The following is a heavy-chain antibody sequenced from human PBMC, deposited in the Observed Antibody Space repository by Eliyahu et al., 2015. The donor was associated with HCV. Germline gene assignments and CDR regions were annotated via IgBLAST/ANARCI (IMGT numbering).Heavy chain of an antibody. V-gene: IGHV1-69*01. J-gene: IGHJ4*02. Sequence: QXQLVQSGAXVKKPGSSVKVXCXASGXTFXSYAIXWVRQAPGQGLEWVGGIIPIFGTANYAQKFLGRVTITADESTSTAYMELSSLRSEDTAMYYCARGPETKSAYYYNYWGQGTLVTVSS. CDR1: GXTFXSYA. CDR3: ARGPETKSAYYYNY. CDR2: IIPIFGTA. D-gene: IGHD3-22*01.